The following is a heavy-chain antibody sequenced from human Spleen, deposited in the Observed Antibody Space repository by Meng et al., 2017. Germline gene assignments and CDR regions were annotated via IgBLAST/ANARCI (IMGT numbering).Heavy chain of an antibody. D-gene: IGHD6-13*01. CDR2: MNPTSGNT. CDR3: ARMYGSSWSATFDY. Sequence: QVQVVQSGGEVKKPGPSVKVSRKASGYTFTSSDISWVRQAPGQGPEFMGWMNPTSGNTGYAQKFQGRVTMTRDTSISTAHMELSSLRSEDTAVYYCARMYGSSWSATFDYWGQGTLVTVSS. J-gene: IGHJ4*02. CDR1: GYTFTSSD. V-gene: IGHV1-8*01.